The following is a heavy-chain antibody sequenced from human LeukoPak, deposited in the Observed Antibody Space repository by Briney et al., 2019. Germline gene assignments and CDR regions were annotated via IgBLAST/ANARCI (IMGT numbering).Heavy chain of an antibody. CDR1: GGTFSSYA. Sequence: SVKASCKASGGTFSSYAISWVRQDPGQGLEWMGWIIPIFCTANYAQKFQGRVTITTDQSTRTAYMELSSLRSEDPAVYYCARPPTVDSTEVGAEYFQHWGQGTLVTVSS. D-gene: IGHD1-26*01. CDR2: IIPIFCTA. V-gene: IGHV1-69*05. CDR3: ARPPTVDSTEVGAEYFQH. J-gene: IGHJ1*01.